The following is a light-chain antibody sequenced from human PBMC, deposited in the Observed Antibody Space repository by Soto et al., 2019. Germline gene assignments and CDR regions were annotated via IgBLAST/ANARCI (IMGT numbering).Light chain of an antibody. J-gene: IGLJ1*01. Sequence: QSVLTQPPSGSGTPGRRVTISCSGSSSKIGSNTVNWYQQLPGTAPKLLIYSNNQRPSGVPDRFSGSKSGTSASLAISGLQSEDEADYYCAAWDDSLNGLYVFGTVTKVTVL. CDR3: AAWDDSLNGLYV. V-gene: IGLV1-44*01. CDR1: SSKIGSNT. CDR2: SNN.